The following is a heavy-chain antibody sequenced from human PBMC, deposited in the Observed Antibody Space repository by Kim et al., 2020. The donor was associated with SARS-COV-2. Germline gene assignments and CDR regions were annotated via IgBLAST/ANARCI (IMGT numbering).Heavy chain of an antibody. CDR3: ARRGDYGDYDFDY. CDR2: ISSSSSYI. CDR1: GFTFSSYS. Sequence: GGSLRLSCAASGFTFSSYSMNWVRQAPGKGLEWVSSISSSSSYIYYADSVKGRFTISRDNAKNSLYLQMNSLRAEDTAVYYCARRGDYGDYDFDYWGQGTLVTVSS. V-gene: IGHV3-21*01. D-gene: IGHD4-17*01. J-gene: IGHJ4*02.